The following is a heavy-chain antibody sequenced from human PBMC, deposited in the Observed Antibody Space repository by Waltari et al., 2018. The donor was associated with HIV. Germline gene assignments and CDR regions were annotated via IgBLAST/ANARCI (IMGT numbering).Heavy chain of an antibody. CDR1: GFTFSEDD. CDR3: AREIVGSTIPVDY. V-gene: IGHV3-11*01. CDR2: INSGGDTV. Sequence: QVHLVESGGGLVKPGGSLRVSCAAYGFTFSEDDMNWIRQAPGKGPEWISFINSGGDTVYYADSVKGRFTISRDNAKSSLYLQMDRLTAEDTAVYYCAREIVGSTIPVDYWGQGTLVTVSS. D-gene: IGHD1-26*01. J-gene: IGHJ4*02.